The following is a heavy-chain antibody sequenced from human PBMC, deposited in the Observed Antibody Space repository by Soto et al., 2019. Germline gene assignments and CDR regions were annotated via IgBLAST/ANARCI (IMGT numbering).Heavy chain of an antibody. Sequence: EVQLLESGGGLVQPGGSLRLSCAASGFTFSSYGLNWVRQAPGKGLEWVSGISDSGGSTHYADSVKGRFTISRDNSKNTLYLHMNSLRAEDTAVYYCAKQSPYSNSWYGVDYWGQGTLVTVAS. V-gene: IGHV3-23*01. CDR3: AKQSPYSNSWYGVDY. J-gene: IGHJ4*02. CDR2: ISDSGGST. CDR1: GFTFSSYG. D-gene: IGHD6-13*01.